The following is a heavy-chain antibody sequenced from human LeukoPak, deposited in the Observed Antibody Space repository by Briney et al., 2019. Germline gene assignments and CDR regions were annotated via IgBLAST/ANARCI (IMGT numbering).Heavy chain of an antibody. CDR2: IYYSGST. Sequence: PSETLSLTCTVSGGSISSHYWSWIRQPPGKGLEWIGYIYYSGSTNYNPSLKSRVTISVDTSKNQFSLKLSSVTPPATAVYYCANKYYYGSGYTNWGQGTLVTVSS. V-gene: IGHV4-59*11. CDR1: GGSISSHY. CDR3: ANKYYYGSGYTN. J-gene: IGHJ1*01. D-gene: IGHD3-10*01.